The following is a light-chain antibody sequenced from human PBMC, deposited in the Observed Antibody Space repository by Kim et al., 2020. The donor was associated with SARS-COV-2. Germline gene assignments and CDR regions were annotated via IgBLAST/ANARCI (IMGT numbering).Light chain of an antibody. Sequence: SVPPGQTASTTCPGENLGGNYACWYQQTPSQSPVLVIYQDSKRPSGIPERFSGSNSGNTATLTISGTQAMDEADYYCQAWDSSTVVFGGGTQLTVL. CDR2: QDS. J-gene: IGLJ2*01. V-gene: IGLV3-1*01. CDR1: NLGGNY. CDR3: QAWDSSTVV.